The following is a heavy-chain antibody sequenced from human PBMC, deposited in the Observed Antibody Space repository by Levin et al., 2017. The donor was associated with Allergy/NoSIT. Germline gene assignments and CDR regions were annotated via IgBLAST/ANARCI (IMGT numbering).Heavy chain of an antibody. J-gene: IGHJ4*02. CDR3: ARTYYDILTGYPPPFDY. CDR1: GGSISSGGYY. V-gene: IGHV4-31*03. Sequence: SETLSLTCTVSGGSISSGGYYWSWIRQHPGKGLEWIGYIYYSGSTYFNPSLKSRVTISVDTSKNQFSLKLSSVTAADTAVYYCARTYYDILTGYPPPFDYWGQGTLVTVSS. CDR2: IYYSGST. D-gene: IGHD3-9*01.